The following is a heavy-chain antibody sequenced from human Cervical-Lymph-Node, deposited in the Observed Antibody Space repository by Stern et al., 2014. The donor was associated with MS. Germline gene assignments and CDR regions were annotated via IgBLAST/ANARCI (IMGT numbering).Heavy chain of an antibody. J-gene: IGHJ6*02. D-gene: IGHD3-10*01. CDR3: ARRKSNYGSGSYYKHKNYGMDV. Sequence: QVQLQQWGAGLLKPSETLSLTCAVYGGSFSGYYWSWIRQPPGKGLEWIGEINHSGSTNYNPSLKSRVTISVDTSKNQFSRKLSSVTAADTAVYYCARRKSNYGSGSYYKHKNYGMDVWGQGTTVTVSS. V-gene: IGHV4-34*01. CDR2: INHSGST. CDR1: GGSFSGYY.